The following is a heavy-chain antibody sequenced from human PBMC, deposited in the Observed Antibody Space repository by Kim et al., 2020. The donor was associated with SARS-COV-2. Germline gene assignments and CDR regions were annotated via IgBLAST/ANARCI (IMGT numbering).Heavy chain of an antibody. CDR3: ARGRTVTTFSYYYYYGMDV. V-gene: IGHV1-69*13. CDR1: GGTFSSYA. D-gene: IGHD4-17*01. J-gene: IGHJ6*02. Sequence: SVKVSCKASGGTFSSYAISWVRQAPGQGLEWMGGIIPIFGTANYAQKFQGRVTITADESTSTAYMELSSLRSEDTAVYYCARGRTVTTFSYYYYYGMDVWGQGTTVTVSS. CDR2: IIPIFGTA.